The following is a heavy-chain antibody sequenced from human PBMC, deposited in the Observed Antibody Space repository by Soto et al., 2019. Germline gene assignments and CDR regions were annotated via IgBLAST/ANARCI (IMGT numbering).Heavy chain of an antibody. CDR2: IYWNDDK. CDR1: GFSLSRSGVR. V-gene: IGHV2-5*01. J-gene: IGHJ4*02. Sequence: QITLKESGPALVQPTQTLTLTCTFSGFSLSRSGVRVGWIRQPPGKALEWLAVIYWNDDKRYSPSLKSRLTIAKETSKNQVVVTMTNVDPGDTATYFCARSQMTAYYYERWGTDDWGQGTLVTVAS. D-gene: IGHD3-10*01. CDR3: ARSQMTAYYYERWGTDD.